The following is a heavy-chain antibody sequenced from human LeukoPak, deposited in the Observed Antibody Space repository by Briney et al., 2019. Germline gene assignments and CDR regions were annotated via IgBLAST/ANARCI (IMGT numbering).Heavy chain of an antibody. CDR1: GFTFSSYS. CDR3: ARDGPPPGAGDFDY. D-gene: IGHD3-10*01. CDR2: IGSTTI. J-gene: IGHJ4*02. V-gene: IGHV3-48*01. Sequence: GGSLRLSCAASGFTFSSYSMGWVRQAPGKGLEWVSYIGSTTIYADSVKGRFTISRDNAKNSLYLQMNSLRAEDTAVYYCARDGPPPGAGDFDYWGQGTPVTVSS.